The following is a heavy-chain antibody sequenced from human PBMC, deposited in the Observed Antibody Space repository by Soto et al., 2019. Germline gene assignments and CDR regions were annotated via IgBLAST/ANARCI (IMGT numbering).Heavy chain of an antibody. CDR2: HSRSGRTI. CDR3: ARASCGSGSYCAPLYYTGTAV. V-gene: IGHV3-11*01. Sequence: WGSLRLSWTASEGTCIDYCRRWIRQSPGKGPEWVSYHSRSGRTIYYADSVTGRVTISRDHAKTSLYLQMPRLRAEDTAVYYCARASCGSGSYCAPLYYTGTAVRRHRPTVLVSS. J-gene: IGHJ6*02. CDR1: EGTCIDYC. D-gene: IGHD3-10*01.